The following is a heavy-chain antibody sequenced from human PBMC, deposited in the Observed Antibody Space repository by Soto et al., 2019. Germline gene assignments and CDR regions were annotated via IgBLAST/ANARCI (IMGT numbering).Heavy chain of an antibody. D-gene: IGHD6-19*01. J-gene: IGHJ2*01. Sequence: RLSCTASGFMFSAYAMLWVRQAPGKGLEWVAAMSYDGTNKYYADSLKGRFTISRDNSKXTXXLXMSSLTADESAVYYCARDPSPYTSGWY. CDR2: MSYDGTNK. CDR3: ARDPSPYTSGWY. CDR1: GFMFSAYA. V-gene: IGHV3-30-3*01.